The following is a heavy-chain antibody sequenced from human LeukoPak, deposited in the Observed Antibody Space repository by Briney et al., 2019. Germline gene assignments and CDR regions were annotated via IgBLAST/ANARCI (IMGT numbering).Heavy chain of an antibody. D-gene: IGHD6-13*01. V-gene: IGHV3-53*01. J-gene: IGHJ4*02. Sequence: GGSLRLSCTVSGFTVSSNSMSWVRQAPGKGLEWVSFIYSDNTHYSDSVKGRFTISRENAKNSLYLQMNSLRAGDTAVYYCARGKPGIAAAGFDYWGQGTLVTVSS. CDR1: GFTVSSNS. CDR3: ARGKPGIAAAGFDY. CDR2: IYSDNT.